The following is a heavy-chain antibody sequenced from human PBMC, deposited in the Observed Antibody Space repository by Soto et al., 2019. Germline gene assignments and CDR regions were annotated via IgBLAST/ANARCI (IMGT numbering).Heavy chain of an antibody. Sequence: SETLSLTCPVSGGSLSSSSYYWGRLRQPPGKGLEWIGSIYYSGSTYYNPSLKSRVTISVDTSKNQFSLKLSSVTAADTAVYYCARHIGSSSWLRYDYYYGMDVWGQGTTVTVSS. V-gene: IGHV4-39*01. CDR3: ARHIGSSSWLRYDYYYGMDV. J-gene: IGHJ6*02. CDR2: IYYSGST. D-gene: IGHD6-13*01. CDR1: GGSLSSSSYY.